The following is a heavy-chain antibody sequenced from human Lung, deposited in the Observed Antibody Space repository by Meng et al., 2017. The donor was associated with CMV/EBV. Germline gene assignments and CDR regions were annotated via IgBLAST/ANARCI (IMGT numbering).Heavy chain of an antibody. CDR3: AKTFWTGYGPFDL. Sequence: LTCAASGFTFGNYVMTWVRQAPGKGLEWVSSISGGSGDTHYASPVHGRFSISRDDSKNTLYLQMNSLRDEDTAVYYCAKTFWTGYGPFDLWGQGTMVTVSS. V-gene: IGHV3-23*01. CDR2: ISGGSGDT. CDR1: GFTFGNYV. J-gene: IGHJ3*01. D-gene: IGHD3/OR15-3a*01.